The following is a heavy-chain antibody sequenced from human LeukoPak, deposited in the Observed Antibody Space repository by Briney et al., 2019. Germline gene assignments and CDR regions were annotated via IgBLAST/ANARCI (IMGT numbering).Heavy chain of an antibody. CDR1: GGSISSSSYY. J-gene: IGHJ3*02. D-gene: IGHD2-2*02. CDR3: ASGYCAGTSCYRGEFDAFDI. V-gene: IGHV4-39*01. Sequence: SETLSLTCTVSGGSISSSSYYWGWIRQPPGKGLEWIATFYYSGSTFYNPSLKSRVSISLDTSKNQFSLNLSSVTAADTAVYYCASGYCAGTSCYRGEFDAFDIWGQGTMVTVSS. CDR2: FYYSGST.